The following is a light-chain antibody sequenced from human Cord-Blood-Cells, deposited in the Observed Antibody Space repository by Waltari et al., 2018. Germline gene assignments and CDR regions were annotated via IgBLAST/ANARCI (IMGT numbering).Light chain of an antibody. CDR2: DAS. J-gene: IGKJ2*01. CDR1: QSVSSY. Sequence: EILLTQSPATLSLSPGERATLSCRASQSVSSYLAWYQQKPVQAPRILIYDASNRATGIPARFSGSGSGTEFTLTISSLEPEDYAVYYCQQRSNWHPYTFGQGTKLEIK. CDR3: QQRSNWHPYT. V-gene: IGKV3-11*01.